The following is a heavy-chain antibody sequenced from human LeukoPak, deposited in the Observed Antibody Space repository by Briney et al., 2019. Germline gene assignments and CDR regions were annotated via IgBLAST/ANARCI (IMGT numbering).Heavy chain of an antibody. D-gene: IGHD3-10*01. CDR1: GVSIRSNY. Sequence: SETLSLTCTVSGVSIRSNYWSWIRQPPGKGLEWIGYIFYTGSTNYNPSLKSRVTISVDTSKNQFSLKLSSVTAADTAVYYCASRRPGSGPIDYWGQGTLVTVSS. CDR3: ASRRPGSGPIDY. J-gene: IGHJ4*02. V-gene: IGHV4-59*12. CDR2: IFYTGST.